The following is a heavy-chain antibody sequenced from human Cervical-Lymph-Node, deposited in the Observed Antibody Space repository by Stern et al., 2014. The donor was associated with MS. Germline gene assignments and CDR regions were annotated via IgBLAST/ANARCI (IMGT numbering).Heavy chain of an antibody. CDR2: ISGRGDTI. D-gene: IGHD5-24*01. CDR3: ASHRDGHNPFDY. V-gene: IGHV3-21*01. Sequence: EVQLVESGGGLAEPGGSLRLSCAASGFTFRSYTMDWVRQAPGKGLEWVAAISGRGDTIHYADSVRGRFTISRDHAERSLRLQMDSRRAEDTAVYYCASHRDGHNPFDYWGQGILVTVSS. J-gene: IGHJ4*02. CDR1: GFTFRSYT.